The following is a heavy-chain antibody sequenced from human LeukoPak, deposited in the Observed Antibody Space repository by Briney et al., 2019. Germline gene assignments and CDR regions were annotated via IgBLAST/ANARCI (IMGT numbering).Heavy chain of an antibody. J-gene: IGHJ6*02. Sequence: ASVKVSCKASGYTFTSYDINWVRQATGQGLEWMGWMSPNSGNTGYAQKFQGRVTMTRDTSTSTVYMELSSLRSEDTAVYYCARDLSPRESLGSSSVFVDYYYYYGMDVWGQGTTVTVSS. CDR1: GYTFTSYD. CDR2: MSPNSGNT. CDR3: ARDLSPRESLGSSSVFVDYYYYYGMDV. D-gene: IGHD6-6*01. V-gene: IGHV1-8*01.